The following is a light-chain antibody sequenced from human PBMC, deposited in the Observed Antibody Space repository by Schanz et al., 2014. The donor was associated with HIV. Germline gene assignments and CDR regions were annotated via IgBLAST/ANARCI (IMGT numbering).Light chain of an antibody. CDR2: TAS. CDR3: QQSYSTPPWT. Sequence: DIQMTQSPSYLSASVGDRVTLTCRASQSISSYLNWYQQKPGKAPKLLIYTASSLQSGVPSRFSGSGSGTDFTLTISSLQPEDFATYYCQQSYSTPPWTFGQGTKVEIK. CDR1: QSISSY. V-gene: IGKV1-39*01. J-gene: IGKJ1*01.